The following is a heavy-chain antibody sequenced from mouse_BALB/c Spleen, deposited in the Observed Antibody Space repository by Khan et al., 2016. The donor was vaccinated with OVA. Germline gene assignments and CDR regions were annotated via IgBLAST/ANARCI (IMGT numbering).Heavy chain of an antibody. CDR2: IWRGRNK. D-gene: IGHD2-14*01. CDR3: AKGDYRYEEIAY. V-gene: IGHV2-5*01. Sequence: QVQLQESGPGLVQPSQSLSLTCTVSGFSFSNYCVYWVLQSPGKGLEWLGVIWRGRNKDYNDAFFSRLRNTKDNYKSKVCFKMNSIQADDTAIYYCAKGDYRYEEIAYWGQGTSVTVSA. CDR1: GFSFSNYC. J-gene: IGHJ3*01.